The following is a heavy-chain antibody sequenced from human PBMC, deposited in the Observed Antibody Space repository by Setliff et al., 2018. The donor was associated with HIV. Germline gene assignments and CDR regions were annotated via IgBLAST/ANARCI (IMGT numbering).Heavy chain of an antibody. CDR1: GGSISSYY. D-gene: IGHD2-2*01. V-gene: IGHV4-4*07. CDR3: TRSSRYCTSTSCPYYSYYYIDV. J-gene: IGHJ6*03. Sequence: SETLSLTCTVSGGSISSYYGSWIRQSAGKGLEWIGRIYSSGSTNYNPSLKSRVTMSVETSKNQFSLRLSSVTAADTAVYYCTRSSRYCTSTSCPYYSYYYIDVWGKGTTVTVSS. CDR2: IYSSGST.